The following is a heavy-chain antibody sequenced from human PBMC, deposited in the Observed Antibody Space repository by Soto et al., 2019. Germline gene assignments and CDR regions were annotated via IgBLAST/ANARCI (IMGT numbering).Heavy chain of an antibody. D-gene: IGHD6-19*01. Sequence: PGESLKIPCKGPGYSFTSYWIGRVRQMPGKGLEWMGIIYPGDSDTRYSPSFQGQVTISADKSISTAYLQWSSLKASDTAMYYCARHWAHNSSLDYWGQGTLVTVSS. CDR1: GYSFTSYW. V-gene: IGHV5-51*01. J-gene: IGHJ4*02. CDR3: ARHWAHNSSLDY. CDR2: IYPGDSDT.